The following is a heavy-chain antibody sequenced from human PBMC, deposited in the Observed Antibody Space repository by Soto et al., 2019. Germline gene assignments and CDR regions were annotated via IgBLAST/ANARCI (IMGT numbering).Heavy chain of an antibody. V-gene: IGHV5-51*01. CDR2: IYPADSDT. CDR3: TRVYTSGLIDY. J-gene: IGHJ4*02. Sequence: GESLKISCRGSGDSFTSYWIGWVRQMPGKGLEWMGIIYPADSDTRYSPSFQGQVTISADRSINTAYLQWSSLKASDTAMYYCTRVYTSGLIDYWGQGTLVTVSS. CDR1: GDSFTSYW. D-gene: IGHD6-19*01.